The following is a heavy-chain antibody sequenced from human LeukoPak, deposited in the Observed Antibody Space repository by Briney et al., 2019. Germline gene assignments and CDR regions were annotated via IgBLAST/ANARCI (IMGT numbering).Heavy chain of an antibody. CDR1: GFTFSSYS. CDR3: AKRSIAFDY. CDR2: ISSSSSSTI. V-gene: IGHV3-48*01. J-gene: IGHJ4*02. Sequence: GGSLRLSCAASGFTFSSYSMNWVRRAPGKGLEWVSYISSSSSSTIYYADSVKGRFTISRDNAKNSLYLQMNSLRAEDTALYYCAKRSIAFDYWGQGTLVTVSS. D-gene: IGHD2-21*01.